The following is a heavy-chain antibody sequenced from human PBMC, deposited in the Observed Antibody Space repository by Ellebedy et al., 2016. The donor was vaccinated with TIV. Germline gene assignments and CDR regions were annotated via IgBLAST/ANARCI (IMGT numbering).Heavy chain of an antibody. V-gene: IGHV4-31*03. CDR2: IYYSGST. J-gene: IGHJ4*02. Sequence: MPSETLSLTCTVSGGFISSGAYYWSWIRQHPGKGLEWIGYIYYSGSTYYNPSLNSRVSISIDTSKNQFSLKLSSVPAADTAVYYCARFDNSNSFDYWGQGTLVTVSS. CDR1: GGFISSGAYY. CDR3: ARFDNSNSFDY. D-gene: IGHD1-7*01.